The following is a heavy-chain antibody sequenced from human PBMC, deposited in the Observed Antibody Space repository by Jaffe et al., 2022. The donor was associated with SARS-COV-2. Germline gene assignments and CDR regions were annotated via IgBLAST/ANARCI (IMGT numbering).Heavy chain of an antibody. CDR1: GYNFKTYG. D-gene: IGHD2-2*02. CDR2: TTPYKGET. V-gene: IGHV1-18*01. J-gene: IGHJ4*02. CDR3: TRHCSSDRCYKNSRGRYYFDF. Sequence: QIQLVQSGAEVKKPGASVKVSCRASGYNFKTYGISWVRQAPGQGLEWMGWTTPYKGETNYARSLQDRVIMTTDTSTNTAYMELRSLRSDDTALYYCTRHCSSDRCYKNSRGRYYFDFWGQGTLVTVSS.